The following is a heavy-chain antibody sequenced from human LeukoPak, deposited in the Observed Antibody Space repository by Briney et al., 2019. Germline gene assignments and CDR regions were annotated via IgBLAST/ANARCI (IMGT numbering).Heavy chain of an antibody. CDR1: GGSISSYY. V-gene: IGHV4-39*01. CDR2: IYYSGTT. Sequence: KPSETLSLTCTVSGGSISSYYWGWIRQPPGKGLEWIANIYYSGTTYHNPSLKSRVTISVDTSNNQFSLKLSSVTAADTAVYYCARLGRPDGFDIWGQGTIVTVSS. CDR3: ARLGRPDGFDI. J-gene: IGHJ3*02.